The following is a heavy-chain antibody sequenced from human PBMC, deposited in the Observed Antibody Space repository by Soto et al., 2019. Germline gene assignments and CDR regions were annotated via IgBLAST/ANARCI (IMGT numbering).Heavy chain of an antibody. CDR3: ASSWDETLNAQGV. J-gene: IGHJ6*02. V-gene: IGHV3-33*01. D-gene: IGHD1-26*01. CDR2: IWYDGSNK. CDR1: GFTFSRYG. Sequence: GGSLRLSCAASGFTFSRYGMHWVRQAPGKGLEWVAVIWYDGSNKYYADSVKGRFTISRDNSKNTLYLQMNSLRDEDTAVYYCASSWDETLNAQGVWGQGTTVTVSS.